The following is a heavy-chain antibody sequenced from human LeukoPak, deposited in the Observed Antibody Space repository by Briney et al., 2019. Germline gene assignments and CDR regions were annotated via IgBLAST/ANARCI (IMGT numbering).Heavy chain of an antibody. D-gene: IGHD1-1*01. CDR1: GGSFSGYY. J-gene: IGHJ3*02. CDR3: ARADNSRAFDI. V-gene: IGHV4-34*01. CDR2: INHSGST. Sequence: SETLSLTCAVYGGSFSGYYWSWIRQPPGKGLEWIGEINHSGSTNYNPSLKSRVTISVDTSKNQFSLKLSSVTAADTAVYYCARADNSRAFDIWGQGTVVTVSS.